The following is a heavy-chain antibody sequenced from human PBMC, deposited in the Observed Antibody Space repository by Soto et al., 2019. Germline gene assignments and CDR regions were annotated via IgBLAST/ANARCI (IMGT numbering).Heavy chain of an antibody. J-gene: IGHJ4*02. CDR2: FSGGSGAI. CDR1: GFSLGPYG. CDR3: ARWNGFGDS. D-gene: IGHD1-1*01. V-gene: IGHV3-23*01. Sequence: PGGSLRLSCAVSGFSLGPYGVTWVRQTPEKGLEWVTGFSGGSGAIFYADSVRGRFTISRDSSTACLQMNNLRPEDTAVYFCARWNGFGDSWGQGSLVTVSS.